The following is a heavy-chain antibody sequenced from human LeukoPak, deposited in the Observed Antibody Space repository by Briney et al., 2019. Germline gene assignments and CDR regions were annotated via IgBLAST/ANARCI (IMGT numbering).Heavy chain of an antibody. CDR1: VFTLRRYW. CDR3: ARARLSCDC. J-gene: IGHJ4*02. CDR2: KNQDGSEK. Sequence: PGGSLTLPCAASVFTLRRYWMTWVRQAPGKGVECVASKNQDGSEKNSVDSVKGRSTISRDNAENSLYLQMNSLRDEDTAVYYCARARLSCDCWGQGTLVTVSS. V-gene: IGHV3-7*01.